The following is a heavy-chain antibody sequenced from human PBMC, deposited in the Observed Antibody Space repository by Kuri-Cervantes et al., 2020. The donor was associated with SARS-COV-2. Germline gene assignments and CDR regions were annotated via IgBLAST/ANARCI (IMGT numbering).Heavy chain of an antibody. J-gene: IGHJ4*02. D-gene: IGHD5-18*01. V-gene: IGHV3-30-3*01. CDR1: GFTFSSYA. CDR2: ISYDGSNK. Sequence: GESLKISCAASGFTFSSYAMHWVRQAPGKGLEWVAVISYDGSNKYYADSVKGRFTISRDNSKNTLYLQMNSLRAEDTAVYYCARDLAVTGLYYFDYWGQGTLVTVSS. CDR3: ARDLAVTGLYYFDY.